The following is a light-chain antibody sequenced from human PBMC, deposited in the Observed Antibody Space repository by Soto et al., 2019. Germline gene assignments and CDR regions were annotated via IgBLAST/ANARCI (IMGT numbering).Light chain of an antibody. V-gene: IGKV1-39*01. J-gene: IGKJ4*01. CDR1: QSISSY. CDR2: AAS. Sequence: DIQMTQSPSSLSASVGDRVTITCRASQSISSYLNWYQQKPGKAPKLLIYAASSLQSGVASRFSGSGSGTDFTLTISSLQPEDFATYYGQQSYSTPLTFGGGTKVEIK. CDR3: QQSYSTPLT.